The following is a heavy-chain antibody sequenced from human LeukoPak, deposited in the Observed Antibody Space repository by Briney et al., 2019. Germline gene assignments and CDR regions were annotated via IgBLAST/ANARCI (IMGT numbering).Heavy chain of an antibody. CDR1: GGSISSYY. CDR3: ARTGTRDAHPGDWFGP. CDR2: IYYSGST. D-gene: IGHD1-14*01. Sequence: SETLSLTCTVSGGSISSYYWSWIRQPPGKGLEWIGYIYYSGSTNYNPSLKSRVTISVDTSKNQFSLKLNSVTSADTAVYYCARTGTRDAHPGDWFGPWGQGTLVTVSS. J-gene: IGHJ5*02. V-gene: IGHV4-59*01.